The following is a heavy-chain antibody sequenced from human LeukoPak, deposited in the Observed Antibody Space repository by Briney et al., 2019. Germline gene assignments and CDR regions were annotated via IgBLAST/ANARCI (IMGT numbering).Heavy chain of an antibody. V-gene: IGHV4-31*11. J-gene: IGHJ4*02. CDR1: GGSISSGGYY. Sequence: SETLSLTCAASGGSISSGGYYWSWIRQHPGKGLEWIGYIYYSGSTYYNPSLKSRVSISVDTSKNQFSLKLSSVTAADTAVYYCARSDTGSGSYYDFDYWGQGTLVTVSS. D-gene: IGHD3-10*01. CDR2: IYYSGST. CDR3: ARSDTGSGSYYDFDY.